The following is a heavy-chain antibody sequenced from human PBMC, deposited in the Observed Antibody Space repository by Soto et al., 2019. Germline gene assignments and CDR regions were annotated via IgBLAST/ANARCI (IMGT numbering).Heavy chain of an antibody. J-gene: IGHJ4*02. Sequence: SGPTLVNPTQTLTLTCTFSGFSLNTDGVGVGWIRQPPGKALEWLAHIFSNDEKSYSTSLKSRLTISKDTSKSQVVLTMTNMGPVDTATYYCEHRRGAPGHFDYWGQGTLVTVSS. V-gene: IGHV2-26*01. CDR3: EHRRGAPGHFDY. CDR1: GFSLNTDGVG. CDR2: IFSNDEK.